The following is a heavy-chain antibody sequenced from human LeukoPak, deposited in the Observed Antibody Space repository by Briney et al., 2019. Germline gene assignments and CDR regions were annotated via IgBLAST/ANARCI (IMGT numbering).Heavy chain of an antibody. CDR3: ARDPLRYYPDY. CDR1: GFTFSSYG. Sequence: GGSLRLSCAASGFTFSSYGMHWVRQAPGKGLEWVAVISYDGSNKYYADSVKGRFTIPRDNSKNTLYLQMNSLRAEDTAVYYCARDPLRYYPDYWGQGTLVTVSS. J-gene: IGHJ4*02. CDR2: ISYDGSNK. D-gene: IGHD3-10*01. V-gene: IGHV3-30*03.